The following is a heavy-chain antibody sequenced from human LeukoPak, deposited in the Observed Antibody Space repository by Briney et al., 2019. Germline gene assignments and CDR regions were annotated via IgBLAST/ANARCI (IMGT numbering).Heavy chain of an antibody. CDR3: ARGTYSGTYYAWYYFDY. D-gene: IGHD1-26*01. V-gene: IGHV3-11*01. Sequence: GGSLCLSCAASGFTFSDYYMSWIRQAPGKGLKGVFYISSSGSTIYYTDSVKGRFTISRDNARNSLYLQMNSLRAEDTAVYYCARGTYSGTYYAWYYFDYWGQGTLVTVSS. J-gene: IGHJ4*02. CDR1: GFTFSDYY. CDR2: ISSSGSTI.